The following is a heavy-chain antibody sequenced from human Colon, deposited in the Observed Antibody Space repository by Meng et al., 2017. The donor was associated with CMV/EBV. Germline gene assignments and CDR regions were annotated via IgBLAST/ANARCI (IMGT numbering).Heavy chain of an antibody. Sequence: ASVKVSCKASGYSVSDKYLHWVRQAPGQGLEWMGWIKPHSDVTNYAKRFQGRVSMTRDTSINTVYMELSSPTSEDTAVYYCFRGHYDRAWGHGTLVTVSS. CDR1: GYSVSDKY. V-gene: IGHV1-2*02. CDR3: FRGHYDRA. D-gene: IGHD3-16*01. CDR2: IKPHSDVT. J-gene: IGHJ4*01.